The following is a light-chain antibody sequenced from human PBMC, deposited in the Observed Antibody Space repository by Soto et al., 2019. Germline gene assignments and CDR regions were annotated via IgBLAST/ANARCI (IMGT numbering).Light chain of an antibody. J-gene: IGKJ2*01. V-gene: IGKV1-39*01. Sequence: DIQMTQSPSSLSASVGDRVTITCRASQSISNYLNWYQQKPGKAPKLLIYTTSNLQSRVTSRFSGSGSGTDFTLTISSLQPEDFATYYCQQSHSTPPYTFGQGTKLEIK. CDR2: TTS. CDR1: QSISNY. CDR3: QQSHSTPPYT.